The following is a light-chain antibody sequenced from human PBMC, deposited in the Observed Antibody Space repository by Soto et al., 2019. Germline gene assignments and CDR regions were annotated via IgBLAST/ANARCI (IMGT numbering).Light chain of an antibody. CDR3: QQYNNWRT. J-gene: IGKJ1*01. Sequence: EIVMTQSPATLSVSPGERATLSCRASQSISNNLAWYQQKRGQAPRLLIYGASTRATGIPARFSGSWSGTEFTLTISSLQSEDFAFYYCQQYNNWRTFGQGTKVEI. CDR1: QSISNN. CDR2: GAS. V-gene: IGKV3-15*01.